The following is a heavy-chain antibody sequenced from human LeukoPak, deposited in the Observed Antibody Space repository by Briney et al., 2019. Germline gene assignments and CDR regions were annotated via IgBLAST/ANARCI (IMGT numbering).Heavy chain of an antibody. V-gene: IGHV3-66*01. Sequence: GGSLRLSCAASGFTVSSNYMSWVRQAPGKGLEWVSVIYSGGSTYYADSVKGRFTISRDNSKNTLYLQMNSLRAEDTAVYYCARDGNYYDSSGLPGRYDYWGQGTLVTVSS. CDR1: GFTVSSNY. CDR3: ARDGNYYDSSGLPGRYDY. J-gene: IGHJ4*02. CDR2: IYSGGST. D-gene: IGHD3-22*01.